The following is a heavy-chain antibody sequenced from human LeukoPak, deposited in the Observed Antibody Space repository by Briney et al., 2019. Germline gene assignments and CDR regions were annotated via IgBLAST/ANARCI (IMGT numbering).Heavy chain of an antibody. CDR1: GFTFDDYA. CDR3: AKVDWGAFDI. D-gene: IGHD7-27*01. V-gene: IGHV3-43D*03. CDR2: ISWDGGST. Sequence: GGSLRLSCAASGFTFDDYAMHWVRQAPGKGLEWVSLISWDGGSTYYADSVKGRFTISRDNSKNSLYLQMNSLRAEDTALYYCAKVDWGAFDIWGQGTMVTVSS. J-gene: IGHJ3*02.